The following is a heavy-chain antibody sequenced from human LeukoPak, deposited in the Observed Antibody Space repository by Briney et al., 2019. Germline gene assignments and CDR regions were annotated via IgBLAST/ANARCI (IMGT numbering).Heavy chain of an antibody. V-gene: IGHV4-39*07. CDR1: GGSISSSSYY. Sequence: PSETLSLTCTVSGGSISSSSYYWGWIRQPPGKGLEWIGSIYYSGSTYYNPSLKSRVTISVDTSKNQFSLKLSSVTAADTAVYYCAREASSGYWFDPWGQGTLVTVSS. D-gene: IGHD6-19*01. CDR2: IYYSGST. CDR3: AREASSGYWFDP. J-gene: IGHJ5*02.